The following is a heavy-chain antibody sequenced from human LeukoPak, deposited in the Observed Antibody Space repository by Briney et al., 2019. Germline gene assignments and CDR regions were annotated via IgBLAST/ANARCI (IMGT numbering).Heavy chain of an antibody. D-gene: IGHD3-10*01. CDR3: ARDSRGSGGY. V-gene: IGHV3-21*05. CDR1: GFTFSSYS. J-gene: IGHJ4*02. CDR2: ISSSSSYI. Sequence: GGSLRLSCAASGFTFSSYSMNWVRQAPGKGLEWVSYISSSSSYIYYADSVKGRFTISRDNAKNSLYLQMNSLRVEDTAVYYCARDSRGSGGYWGQGTLVTVSS.